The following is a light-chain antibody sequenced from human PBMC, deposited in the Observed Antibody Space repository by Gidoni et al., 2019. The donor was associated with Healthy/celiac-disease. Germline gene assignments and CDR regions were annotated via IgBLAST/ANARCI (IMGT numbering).Light chain of an antibody. CDR1: HDISNY. V-gene: IGKV1-33*01. J-gene: IGKJ4*02. Sequence: IHMTHSPSSLSASEGARVTITCQESHDISNYLNWYQQKPGKASKLLIYDAANLETGVPSRFSGSGSGTDITYTISSLQTEDIATDYCQQYDNLPRTFGGGTKVESK. CDR3: QQYDNLPRT. CDR2: DAA.